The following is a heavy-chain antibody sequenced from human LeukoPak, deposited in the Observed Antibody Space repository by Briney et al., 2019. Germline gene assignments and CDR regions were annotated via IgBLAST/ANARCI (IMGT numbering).Heavy chain of an antibody. J-gene: IGHJ4*02. CDR3: AKGGATVIDY. Sequence: GGSLRLSCAASGSTFSNYWVHWVRQAPGKGLVWVSRINSDGSSTTSADSVKGRFTISRDNAKNTLYLQMNSLRAEDTAVYYCAKGGATVIDYWGQGTLVTVSS. D-gene: IGHD4-17*01. CDR2: INSDGSST. V-gene: IGHV3-74*01. CDR1: GSTFSNYW.